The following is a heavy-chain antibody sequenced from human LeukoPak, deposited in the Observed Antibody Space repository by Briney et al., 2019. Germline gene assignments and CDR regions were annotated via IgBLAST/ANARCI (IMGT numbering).Heavy chain of an antibody. V-gene: IGHV4-39*07. D-gene: IGHD6-6*01. CDR3: ARLPGAARRYYCYYMDV. J-gene: IGHJ6*03. CDR1: GGSISSSSYY. Sequence: SETLSLTCTVSGGSISSSSYYWGWIRQPPGKGLEWIGSIYYSGSTYYNPSLKSRVTISVDTSKNQFSLKLSSVTAADTAVYYCARLPGAARRYYCYYMDVWGKGTTVTVSS. CDR2: IYYSGST.